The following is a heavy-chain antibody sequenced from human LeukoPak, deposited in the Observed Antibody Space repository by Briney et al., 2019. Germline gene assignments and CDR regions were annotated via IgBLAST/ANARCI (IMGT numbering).Heavy chain of an antibody. CDR2: ISYDGSNK. D-gene: IGHD1-26*01. Sequence: GGSLRLSCAASGFTFSSYAMHWVRQAPGKGLEWVAVISYDGSNKYYADSVKGRFTISRDNSKNTLYLQMNSLRAEDTAVYYCARDFCPWELLLSNYFDYWGQGTLVTVSS. CDR3: ARDFCPWELLLSNYFDY. V-gene: IGHV3-30-3*01. CDR1: GFTFSSYA. J-gene: IGHJ4*02.